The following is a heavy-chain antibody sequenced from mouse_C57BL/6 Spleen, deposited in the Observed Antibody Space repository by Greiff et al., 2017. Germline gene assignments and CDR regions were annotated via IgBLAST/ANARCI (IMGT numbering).Heavy chain of an antibody. J-gene: IGHJ4*01. CDR2: IWSGGST. Sequence: VQVVESGPGLVQPSQSLSTTCTVSGFSLTSYGVHWVRQSPGKGLEWLGVIWSGGSTDYNAAFISRLSISKDNSKSQVFFKMNSLQADDTAIYYCARRDYYGSSYVEAMEYWGQGTSVTVSS. CDR3: ARRDYYGSSYVEAMEY. CDR1: GFSLTSYG. V-gene: IGHV2-2*01. D-gene: IGHD1-1*01.